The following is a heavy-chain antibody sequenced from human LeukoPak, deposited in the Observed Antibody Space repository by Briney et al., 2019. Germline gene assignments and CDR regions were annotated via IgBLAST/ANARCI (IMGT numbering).Heavy chain of an antibody. J-gene: IGHJ3*02. V-gene: IGHV4-30-4*01. CDR3: ARRSNNAFDI. Sequence: PSETLSLTCSVSGGTISSSSYYWGWIRQPPGKGLEWIGYIYYSGSTYYNPSLNSRVAISVDTSKNQFSLKLSSVTAADTAVYYCARRSNNAFDIWGQGTMVTVSS. CDR2: IYYSGST. CDR1: GGTISSSSYY.